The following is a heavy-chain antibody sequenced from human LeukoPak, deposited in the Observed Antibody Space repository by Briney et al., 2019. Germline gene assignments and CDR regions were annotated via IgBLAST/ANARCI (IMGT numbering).Heavy chain of an antibody. Sequence: KPSETLSLTCTVSGGSVSSASYYWSWIRQPPGKGLEWIGYIYYSGSTNYNPSLKSRATISVDTSKNHFSLKLSSVTAADTAVYYCARVFYVWGSYSSSAGAFDIWGQGTMVTVSS. D-gene: IGHD3-16*01. J-gene: IGHJ3*02. V-gene: IGHV4-61*03. CDR3: ARVFYVWGSYSSSAGAFDI. CDR2: IYYSGST. CDR1: GGSVSSASYY.